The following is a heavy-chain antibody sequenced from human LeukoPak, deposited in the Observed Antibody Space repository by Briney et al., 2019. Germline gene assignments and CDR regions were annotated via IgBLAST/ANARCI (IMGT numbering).Heavy chain of an antibody. D-gene: IGHD2-2*01. CDR2: ISGSGGRT. J-gene: IGHJ4*02. CDR3: AKDLFYCSSTSCYGGAPLDY. V-gene: IGHV3-23*01. CDR1: GFTFSSYA. Sequence: PGGSLRLSCAASGFTFSSYAMSWVRQAPGKGLEWVSAISGSGGRTYYADSAKGRFTISRDNSKNTLYLQMNSLRAEDTAVYYCAKDLFYCSSTSCYGGAPLDYWGQGTLVTVSS.